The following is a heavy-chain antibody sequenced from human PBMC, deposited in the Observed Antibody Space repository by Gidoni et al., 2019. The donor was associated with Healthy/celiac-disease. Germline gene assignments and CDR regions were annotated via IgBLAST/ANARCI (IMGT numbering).Heavy chain of an antibody. J-gene: IGHJ4*02. Sequence: EVQLVESGGGLVKPGGSLRLTCAASGFTFSLYSMNWVRQAPGKGLEWCSSISSSSSYIYYADSVKGRFTISRDNAKNSLYLQMNSLRAEDTAVYYCARDAYCGGDCYSYFDYWGQGTLVTVSS. CDR1: GFTFSLYS. CDR2: ISSSSSYI. D-gene: IGHD2-21*02. CDR3: ARDAYCGGDCYSYFDY. V-gene: IGHV3-21*01.